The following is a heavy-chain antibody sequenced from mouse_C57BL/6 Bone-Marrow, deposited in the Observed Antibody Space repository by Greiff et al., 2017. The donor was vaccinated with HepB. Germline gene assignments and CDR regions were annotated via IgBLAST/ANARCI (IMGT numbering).Heavy chain of an antibody. J-gene: IGHJ4*01. CDR2: ISSGGSYT. Sequence: EVQLVESGGDLVKPGGSLKLSCAASGFTFSSYGMSWVRQTPDKRLEWVATISSGGSYTYYPDSVKGRFTISRDNAKNTLYLQMSSLKSEDTAMYYCARPEYYGSLYAMDYWGQGTSVTVSS. V-gene: IGHV5-6*01. D-gene: IGHD1-1*01. CDR3: ARPEYYGSLYAMDY. CDR1: GFTFSSYG.